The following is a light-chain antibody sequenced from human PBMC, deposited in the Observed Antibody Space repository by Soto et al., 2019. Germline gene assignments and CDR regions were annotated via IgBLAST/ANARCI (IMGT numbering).Light chain of an antibody. CDR1: QTVHSS. V-gene: IGKV3-11*01. Sequence: DIVLTQSPATLSLSPGERATLSCRASQTVHSSLAWYQQQPGQAPRLLIHGASSRATGIPDRFGGSGSGTEFTLTISSLQPDDFATYYCQHYNSYPEAFGQGTKVDIK. J-gene: IGKJ1*01. CDR2: GAS. CDR3: QHYNSYPEA.